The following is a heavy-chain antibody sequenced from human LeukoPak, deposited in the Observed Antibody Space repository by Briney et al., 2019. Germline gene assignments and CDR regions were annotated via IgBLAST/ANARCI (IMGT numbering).Heavy chain of an antibody. J-gene: IGHJ4*02. CDR1: GFTFSGSA. D-gene: IGHD5-18*01. CDR3: ATPRPGQLWFPPLGY. Sequence: PVGSLRLSCAASGFTFSGSAMNSVRLAPGKGLEWISTVTDSGYSTYYADSVKGLCTISRDNSKNTPYLQINSLRAGEPAVSSCATPRPGQLWFPPLGYWGQGTLVTVSS. CDR2: VTDSGYST. V-gene: IGHV3-23*01.